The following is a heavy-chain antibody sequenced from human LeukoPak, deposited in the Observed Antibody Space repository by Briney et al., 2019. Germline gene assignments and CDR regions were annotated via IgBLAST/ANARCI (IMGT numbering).Heavy chain of an antibody. V-gene: IGHV1-2*02. CDR1: GYTFTGYY. CDR3: ARADHVDTAMVGDY. D-gene: IGHD5-18*01. CDR2: INPNSGGT. J-gene: IGHJ4*02. Sequence: ASVKVSCKASGYTFTGYYMHWVRQAPGQGLEWMGWINPNSGGTNYAQKFQGRVTVTRDTSISTAYMELSRLRSDDTAVYYCARADHVDTAMVGDYWGQGTLVTVSS.